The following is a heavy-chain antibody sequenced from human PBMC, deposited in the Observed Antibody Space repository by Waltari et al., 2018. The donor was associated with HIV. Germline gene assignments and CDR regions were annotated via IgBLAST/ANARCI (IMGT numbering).Heavy chain of an antibody. Sequence: EVRLLESGGGLVRPGGSLRLSCAASGFRFSDYNMNWVRQGPGKGLEWVASIGSLQNFIHYADSVKGHFTVSRDNAKNSLYLQMNSLTAEDTAVYYCARGPSSGWSWFDPWGQGTLVTVSS. CDR2: IGSLQNFI. J-gene: IGHJ5*02. CDR1: GFRFSDYN. CDR3: ARGPSSGWSWFDP. D-gene: IGHD6-19*01. V-gene: IGHV3-21*01.